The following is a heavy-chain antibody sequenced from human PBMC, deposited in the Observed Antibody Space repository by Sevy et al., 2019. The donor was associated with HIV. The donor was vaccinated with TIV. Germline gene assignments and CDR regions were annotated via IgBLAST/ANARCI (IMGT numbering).Heavy chain of an antibody. CDR2: ITAYNGNT. Sequence: ASVKVSCKASGYTFTNYHITWVRQAPGQGLEWMGWITAYNGNTNYAQRLQGRVTMTTDTSTSTAYMELRSLRSDDTAVYYCARAPSGSKGPGVYFHHWGQGTLVTVSS. V-gene: IGHV1-18*01. CDR1: GYTFTNYH. D-gene: IGHD1-26*01. J-gene: IGHJ1*01. CDR3: ARAPSGSKGPGVYFHH.